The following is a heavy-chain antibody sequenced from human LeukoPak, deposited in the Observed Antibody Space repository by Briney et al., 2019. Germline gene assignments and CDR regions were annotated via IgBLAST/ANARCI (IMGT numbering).Heavy chain of an antibody. V-gene: IGHV1-69*05. CDR2: IIPIFGTA. CDR1: GGTFSSYA. D-gene: IGHD3-22*01. J-gene: IGHJ1*01. Sequence: SVKVSCKASGGTFSSYAISWVRQAPGQGLEWMGRIIPIFGTAKYAQKFQGRVTITTDESTSTAYMELSSLRSEDTAVYYCARGVDYYDSSGYPEYFQHWGQGTLVTVSS. CDR3: ARGVDYYDSSGYPEYFQH.